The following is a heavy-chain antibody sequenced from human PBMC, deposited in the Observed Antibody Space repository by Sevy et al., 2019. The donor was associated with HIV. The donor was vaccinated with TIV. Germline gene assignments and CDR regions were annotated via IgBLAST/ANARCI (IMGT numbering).Heavy chain of an antibody. CDR2: IYHNGST. J-gene: IGHJ4*02. V-gene: IGHV4-59*01. Sequence: SETLSLTCTVSGDPFSNYYWSWIRQSPGKGLEWIGYIYHNGSTNFNRSLKRRVTISVYTSKNQFSLKLNSVTAADTAVYYCARGKVLFDYWGQGTLVTVSS. CDR1: GDPFSNYY. D-gene: IGHD3-10*01. CDR3: ARGKVLFDY.